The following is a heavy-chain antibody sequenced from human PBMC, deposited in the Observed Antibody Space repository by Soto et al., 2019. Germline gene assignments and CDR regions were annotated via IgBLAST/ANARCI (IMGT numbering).Heavy chain of an antibody. V-gene: IGHV1-2*02. CDR2: INPNSGGT. CDR3: ARVPLPYYYGSGSYYNFPYYFDY. D-gene: IGHD3-10*01. Sequence: GSLKVSCKSSGYTFTGYYMHWVRQAPGQGVEGMGWINPNSGGTNYAQKFQGRVTMTRDTSISTAYMEPSRLRSDDTAVYYCARVPLPYYYGSGSYYNFPYYFDYWGQGTLVTVSS. CDR1: GYTFTGYY. J-gene: IGHJ4*02.